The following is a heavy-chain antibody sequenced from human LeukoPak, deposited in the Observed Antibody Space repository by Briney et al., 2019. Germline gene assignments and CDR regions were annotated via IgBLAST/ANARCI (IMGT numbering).Heavy chain of an antibody. J-gene: IGHJ4*02. Sequence: GGSLRLSCAASGFTLSNYAMYWVRQAPGKGLEWVSAVSGRDDSTYYADSVKGRFTISRDNSKNTLYLQMNSLRAEDTAVYYCAKDPPYSSGWQPPKYWGQGTLVTVSS. D-gene: IGHD6-19*01. V-gene: IGHV3-23*01. CDR2: VSGRDDST. CDR1: GFTLSNYA. CDR3: AKDPPYSSGWQPPKY.